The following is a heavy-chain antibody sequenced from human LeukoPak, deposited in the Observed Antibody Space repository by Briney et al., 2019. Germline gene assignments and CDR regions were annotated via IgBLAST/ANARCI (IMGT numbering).Heavy chain of an antibody. CDR2: INPSGGST. Sequence: GASVKVSCKASGYTFTIYYMHWVRQAPGQGLEWMGLINPSGGSTSYAQKFQGRVTITRDTSTSTVYMELSSLRSEDTAVYYCARDTSPIAARPNWFDPWGQGTLVTVS. J-gene: IGHJ5*02. CDR3: ARDTSPIAARPNWFDP. V-gene: IGHV1-46*01. D-gene: IGHD6-6*01. CDR1: GYTFTIYY.